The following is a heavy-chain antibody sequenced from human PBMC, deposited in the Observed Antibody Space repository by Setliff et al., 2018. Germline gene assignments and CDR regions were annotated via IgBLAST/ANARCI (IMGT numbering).Heavy chain of an antibody. Sequence: PSETLSLTCTVSGGSISSNYWSWVRQPPGKGLEWIGYIYTSGSTNYNPSLKSRGTISVDTSRKQFSLKLSSVTAADTAVYYCVRVEAGYCSSTSCYVVGAFDIWGQGTMVTVS. CDR3: VRVEAGYCSSTSCYVVGAFDI. V-gene: IGHV4-4*08. D-gene: IGHD2-2*03. J-gene: IGHJ3*02. CDR1: GGSISSNY. CDR2: IYTSGST.